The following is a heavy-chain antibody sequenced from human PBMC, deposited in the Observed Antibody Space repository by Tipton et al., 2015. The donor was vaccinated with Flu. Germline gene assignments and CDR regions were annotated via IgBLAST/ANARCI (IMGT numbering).Heavy chain of an antibody. CDR1: GYSFNTYG. Sequence: QSGAEVKKPGASVKVSCKTSGYSFNTYGISWVRQAPGQGLEWMGWISAYTDNRNYAQRFQGRVTMTTDTSTNTAFMELKSLTSDDTAVYYWARDMPQGVGFIPPAKRYDFWGKGTLVTVSS. CDR2: ISAYTDNR. J-gene: IGHJ4*02. V-gene: IGHV1-18*01. CDR3: ARDMPQGVGFIPPAKRYDF. D-gene: IGHD3-3*01.